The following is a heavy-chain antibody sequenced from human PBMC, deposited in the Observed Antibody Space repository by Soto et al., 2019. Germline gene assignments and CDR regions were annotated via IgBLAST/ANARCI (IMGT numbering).Heavy chain of an antibody. D-gene: IGHD3-3*01. CDR3: ARDPARFLEWLAVMNWFDH. Sequence: LRLSCAASGFTFISYGRQWVRQAPGKGLDWVAVISYDGSNKYYADSVKGRFTISRDNSKNTLYLQMNSLRAEDTAVYYCARDPARFLEWLAVMNWFDHWGQGSLVTVSS. CDR1: GFTFISYG. V-gene: IGHV3-30-3*01. J-gene: IGHJ5*02. CDR2: ISYDGSNK.